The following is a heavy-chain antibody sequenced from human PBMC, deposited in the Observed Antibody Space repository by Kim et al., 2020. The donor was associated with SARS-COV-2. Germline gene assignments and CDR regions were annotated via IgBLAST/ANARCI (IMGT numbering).Heavy chain of an antibody. D-gene: IGHD3-3*01. CDR1: GFTFSDYY. J-gene: IGHJ4*02. Sequence: GGSLRLSCAASGFTFSDYYMSWIRQAPGKGLEWVSYIAPSGSTIYYADSVKGRFTISRDNAKNSLYLQMNSLRAEDTAVYYCARESGYSLFDFWGQGTLVTVSS. V-gene: IGHV3-11*01. CDR2: IAPSGSTI. CDR3: ARESGYSLFDF.